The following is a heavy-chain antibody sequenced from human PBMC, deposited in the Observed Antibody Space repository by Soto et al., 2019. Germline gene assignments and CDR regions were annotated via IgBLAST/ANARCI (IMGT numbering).Heavy chain of an antibody. CDR3: AREPTGIAAAGSFDY. CDR2: IYTSGST. Sequence: SETLSLTCTVSGGSISSYYWSWIRQPAGKGLEWIGRIYTSGSTNYNPSLKSRVTMSVDTPKNQFSLKLSSVTAADTAVYYCAREPTGIAAAGSFDYWGQGTLVTVSS. D-gene: IGHD6-13*01. J-gene: IGHJ4*02. CDR1: GGSISSYY. V-gene: IGHV4-4*07.